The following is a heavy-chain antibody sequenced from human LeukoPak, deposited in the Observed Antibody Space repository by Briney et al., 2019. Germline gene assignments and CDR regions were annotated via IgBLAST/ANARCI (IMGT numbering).Heavy chain of an antibody. CDR1: GFTFSSYG. J-gene: IGHJ1*01. CDR3: VKEVWGRGYFQH. V-gene: IGHV3-30*18. CDR2: ISYDGSNK. Sequence: GGSLRLSCAASGFTFSSYGMHWVRQAPGKGLEWVAVISYDGSNKYYADSVKGRFTISRDNSKNTLYLQMNSLRAEDTAVYYCVKEVWGRGYFQHWGQGTLVTVSS. D-gene: IGHD3-16*01.